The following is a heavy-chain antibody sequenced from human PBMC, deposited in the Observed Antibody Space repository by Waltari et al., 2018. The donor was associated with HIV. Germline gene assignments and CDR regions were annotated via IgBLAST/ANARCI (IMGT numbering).Heavy chain of an antibody. CDR3: ARGTYYYDSSGHDAFDI. Sequence: QVQLQESGPGLVKPSETLSLPCTVSGGSISSYYRSWTRQPAGKGLEWIGRIYTSGSTNYNPSLKSRVTMSVDTSKNQFSLKLSSVTAADTAVYYCARGTYYYDSSGHDAFDIWGQGTMVTVSS. CDR1: GGSISSYY. J-gene: IGHJ3*02. D-gene: IGHD3-22*01. CDR2: IYTSGST. V-gene: IGHV4-4*07.